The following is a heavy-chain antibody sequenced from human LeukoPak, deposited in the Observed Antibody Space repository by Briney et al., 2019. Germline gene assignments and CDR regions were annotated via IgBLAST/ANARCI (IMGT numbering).Heavy chain of an antibody. V-gene: IGHV4-31*03. CDR3: ARAGGFFSPFGY. CDR1: GGSICSGGYY. CDR2: IYYSGST. D-gene: IGHD3-3*01. Sequence: SQTLSLTCTVSGGSICSGGYYWSWIRQHPGKGLEWIGYIYYSGSTYYNPSLKSRVTISVDTSKNQFSLKLSSVTAADTAVYYCARAGGFFSPFGYWGQGTLVTVSS. J-gene: IGHJ4*02.